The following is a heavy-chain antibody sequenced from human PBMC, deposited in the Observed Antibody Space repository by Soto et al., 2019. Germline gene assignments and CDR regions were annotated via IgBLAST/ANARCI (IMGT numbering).Heavy chain of an antibody. CDR2: FYSSGST. CDR3: ARDLRLDY. V-gene: IGHV4-31*03. Sequence: QVQLQESGPGLVKPSQTLSLTCTVSGGSISNDGYYWNWIRQHPGKGLEWIGYFYSSGSTYYNPSLKSRVAISIDTSKNQFSLKLSSVTAADAAVYYCARDLRLDYWGQGTLVTVSS. J-gene: IGHJ4*02. CDR1: GGSISNDGYY. D-gene: IGHD2-21*02.